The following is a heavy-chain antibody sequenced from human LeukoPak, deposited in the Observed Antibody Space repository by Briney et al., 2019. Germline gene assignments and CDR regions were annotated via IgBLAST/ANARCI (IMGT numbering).Heavy chain of an antibody. V-gene: IGHV2-5*02. CDR2: IYWDDDN. CDR3: AHRRNLFPANTYRDLHT. CDR1: GFSLSTSAMG. Sequence: SGATLVKPTQTLTLTCTFSGFSLSTSAMGVGWFRQAPGKALEWLALIYWDDDNYYSPSLKSRITVTKDNSKNQVDLKMNNMSPVDTATYYCAHRRNLFPANTYRDLHTWGQGTMVTVS. D-gene: IGHD2-21*01. J-gene: IGHJ3*01.